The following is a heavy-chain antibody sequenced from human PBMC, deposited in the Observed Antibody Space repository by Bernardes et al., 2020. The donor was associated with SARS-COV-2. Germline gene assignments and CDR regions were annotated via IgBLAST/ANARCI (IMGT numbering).Heavy chain of an antibody. J-gene: IGHJ4*02. CDR2: IHYRGDT. CDR1: GGSVNTDTF. CDR3: ARDRDGSGRYERY. D-gene: IGHD3-10*01. V-gene: IGHV4-31*03. Sequence: SESLSLTCTVSGGSVNTDTFWSCILQPPGKVLDWIGNIHYRGDTNYNPSLRGRVVFSIDSSKNQFSLSLTSVTVADTAFYFCARDRDGSGRYERYWGQGTLVTVSS.